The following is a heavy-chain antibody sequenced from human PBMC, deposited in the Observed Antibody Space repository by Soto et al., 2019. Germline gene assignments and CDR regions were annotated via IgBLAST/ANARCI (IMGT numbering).Heavy chain of an antibody. D-gene: IGHD6-13*01. Sequence: GGSLRLSCAASGFTFRSFTMNWVRQAPGRGLEWVSTISSNSAYIYYTDALRGRFTISRDNAKNSLHLQMNSLRAEDTAVYYCTRDASRDSSARGWFDPWGPGTLVTVS. CDR3: TRDASRDSSARGWFDP. J-gene: IGHJ5*02. CDR1: GFTFRSFT. V-gene: IGHV3-21*01. CDR2: ISSNSAYI.